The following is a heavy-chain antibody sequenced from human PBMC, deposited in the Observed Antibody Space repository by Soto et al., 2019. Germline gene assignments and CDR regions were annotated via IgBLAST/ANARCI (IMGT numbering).Heavy chain of an antibody. V-gene: IGHV1-69*13. CDR3: ARDPVEGAAHTFDY. J-gene: IGHJ4*02. Sequence: GASVKVSCKASGGTFSSYAISWVRQAPGQGLEWKGGIIPIFGTANYAQKFQGRVTITADESTSTAYMELSNLRSEDTAVYYCARDPVEGAAHTFDYWGQGTLVTVSS. CDR1: GGTFSSYA. D-gene: IGHD1-26*01. CDR2: IIPIFGTA.